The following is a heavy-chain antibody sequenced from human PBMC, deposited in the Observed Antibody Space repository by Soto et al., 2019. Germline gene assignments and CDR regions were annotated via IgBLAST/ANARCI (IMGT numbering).Heavy chain of an antibody. Sequence: QVHLVESGGGVDQPGRSLELSCETSVSTFGAFGIHWVRKPPGKGWEWVAVISPVGTKAHYENSVKDRFTISRDNYKNTVSLQMSRLRAEYTAVYYCAKDRDSYGDGFDHWGQGTQVTVSS. J-gene: IGHJ4*02. V-gene: IGHV3-30*18. CDR2: ISPVGTKA. CDR3: AKDRDSYGDGFDH. D-gene: IGHD2-21*01. CDR1: VSTFGAFG.